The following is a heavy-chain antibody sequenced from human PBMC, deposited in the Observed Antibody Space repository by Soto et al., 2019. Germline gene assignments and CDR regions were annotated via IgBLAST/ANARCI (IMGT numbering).Heavy chain of an antibody. CDR2: IYYSGST. CDR3: ARERWKGVAGTRNYYYYGMDV. Sequence: SETLSLTCTVSGGSISRGGYYWSWIRQHPGKGLEWIGYIYYSGSTYYNPSLKSRVTISVDTSKNQFSLKLSSVTAADTAVYYCARERWKGVAGTRNYYYYGMDVWGQGTTVTVSS. D-gene: IGHD6-19*01. CDR1: GGSISRGGYY. J-gene: IGHJ6*02. V-gene: IGHV4-31*03.